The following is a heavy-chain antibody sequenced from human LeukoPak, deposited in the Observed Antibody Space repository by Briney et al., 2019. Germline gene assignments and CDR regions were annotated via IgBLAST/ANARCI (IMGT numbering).Heavy chain of an antibody. D-gene: IGHD1-7*01. Sequence: GGCLRLSCAASGFTFSSYGMHWVRQAPGKGLEWVAVISYDGSNKYYADSVKGRFTISRDNSKNTLYLQMNSLRAEDTAVYYCAKEPADFNWNFAFDIWGQGTMVTVSS. CDR1: GFTFSSYG. V-gene: IGHV3-30*18. CDR3: AKEPADFNWNFAFDI. J-gene: IGHJ3*02. CDR2: ISYDGSNK.